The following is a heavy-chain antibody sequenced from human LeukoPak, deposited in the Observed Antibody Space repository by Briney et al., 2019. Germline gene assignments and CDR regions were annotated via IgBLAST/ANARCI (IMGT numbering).Heavy chain of an antibody. D-gene: IGHD3-22*01. Sequence: SETLSLTCTVSGGSISSYYWSWIRQSPGKGLEWIGFIYYSGNTNSNPSLKSRVTMSVDTSKNQFSLKLSSVTAADTAVYYCARLYYDSSGYYYFDYWGQGTLVAVSS. J-gene: IGHJ4*02. CDR1: GGSISSYY. V-gene: IGHV4-59*01. CDR2: IYYSGNT. CDR3: ARLYYDSSGYYYFDY.